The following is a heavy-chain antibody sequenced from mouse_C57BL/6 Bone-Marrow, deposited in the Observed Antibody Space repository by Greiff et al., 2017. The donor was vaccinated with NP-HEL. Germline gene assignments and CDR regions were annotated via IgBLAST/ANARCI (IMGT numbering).Heavy chain of an antibody. V-gene: IGHV1-19*01. CDR1: GYTFTDYY. CDR2: INPYNGGT. D-gene: IGHD1-1*01. J-gene: IGHJ3*01. Sequence: VQLKESGPVLVKPGASVKMSCKASGYTFTDYYMNWVKQSHGKSLEWIGVINPYNGGTSYNQKFKGKATLTVDKSSSTAYMELNSLTSEDSAVYYCARQARYYYGSSPFAYWGQGTLVTVSA. CDR3: ARQARYYYGSSPFAY.